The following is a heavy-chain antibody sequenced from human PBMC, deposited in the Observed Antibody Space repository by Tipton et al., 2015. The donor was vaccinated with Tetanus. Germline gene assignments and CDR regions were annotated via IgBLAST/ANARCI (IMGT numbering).Heavy chain of an antibody. Sequence: TLSLTCAVTGGSISGPNWWSWVRQIPGMGLEWIGEVVVGDSNYNPSLKSRVTISLDKSKNEISLRLRSVTAADTALYFCARHMAEHDTRYFDLWGQGQRSPSLQ. CDR1: GGSISGPNW. J-gene: IGHJ3*01. CDR2: VVVGDS. CDR3: ARHMAEHDTRYFDL. V-gene: IGHV4-4*01. D-gene: IGHD3-16*02.